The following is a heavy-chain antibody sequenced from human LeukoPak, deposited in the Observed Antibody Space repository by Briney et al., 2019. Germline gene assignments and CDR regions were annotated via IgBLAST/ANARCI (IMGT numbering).Heavy chain of an antibody. D-gene: IGHD6-13*01. CDR2: LNSDGSTT. CDR3: ARTVAGKGNAFDI. CDR1: GFTFGSYW. Sequence: GGSLRLSCVAYGFTFGSYWMHWVRQARGRGVVWVSHLNSDGSTTSYADSLKRRFTISIDNAKNTLYLQMNSLRAEDTAVYYCARTVAGKGNAFDIWGQGTMVTVS. J-gene: IGHJ3*02. V-gene: IGHV3-74*01.